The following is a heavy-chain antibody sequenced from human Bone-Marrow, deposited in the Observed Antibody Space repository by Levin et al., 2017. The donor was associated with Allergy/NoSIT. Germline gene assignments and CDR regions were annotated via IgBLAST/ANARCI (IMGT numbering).Heavy chain of an antibody. D-gene: IGHD4-17*01. CDR2: IYYNGNT. CDR1: GGSISTYF. CDR3: ARDVRVGGYGDYPYFDY. Sequence: ESLKISCTVSGGSISTYFWNWIRQPPGKGLEWIGYIYYNGNTNYNPSLKSRVTISVDTSKNHFSLKLTSVTAADTAVYYCARDVRVGGYGDYPYFDYWGREPWSPSPQ. J-gene: IGHJ4*02. V-gene: IGHV4-59*01.